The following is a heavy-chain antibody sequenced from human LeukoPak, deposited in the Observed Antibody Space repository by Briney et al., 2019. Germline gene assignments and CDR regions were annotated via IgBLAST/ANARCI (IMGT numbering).Heavy chain of an antibody. CDR1: GGSISSSSYY. V-gene: IGHV4-39*07. J-gene: IGHJ4*02. CDR2: ISYSGST. D-gene: IGHD1-1*01. Sequence: SETLSLTCTVSGGSISSSSYYWGWIRQPPGKGLEWIGSISYSGSTYYNPSLKSRVTISVDTSKNQLSLKLSSVTAADTAVYYCASQLGYFDYWGQGTLVTVSS. CDR3: ASQLGYFDY.